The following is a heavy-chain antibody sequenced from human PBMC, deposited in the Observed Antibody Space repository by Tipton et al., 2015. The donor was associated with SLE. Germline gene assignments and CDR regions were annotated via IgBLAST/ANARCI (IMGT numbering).Heavy chain of an antibody. CDR3: VRDAPDHLRDF. J-gene: IGHJ4*02. D-gene: IGHD1-14*01. Sequence: GSLRLSCAASGFRLSDFWMSWVRQTPEKGLEWLANIKEDGSEMYFADSVRGRFTISRDNAKNSLYLQLNSLRGEDTAVYYCVRDAPDHLRDFWGQGTLVTVSS. CDR2: IKEDGSEM. V-gene: IGHV3-7*01. CDR1: GFRLSDFW.